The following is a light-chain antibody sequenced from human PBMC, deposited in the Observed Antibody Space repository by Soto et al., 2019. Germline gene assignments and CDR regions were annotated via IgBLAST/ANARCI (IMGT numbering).Light chain of an antibody. Sequence: EIVLTQSPGTLSLSPGEGATLSCRASQSFGSSHLAWYQQKPGQPPGLLMYDASTRATDIPDRFSGSGSGTDFTLTISRLEPDDFAVYYCQQYGGSPRTFGQGTKLEIK. CDR1: QSFGSSH. V-gene: IGKV3-20*01. CDR2: DAS. J-gene: IGKJ1*01. CDR3: QQYGGSPRT.